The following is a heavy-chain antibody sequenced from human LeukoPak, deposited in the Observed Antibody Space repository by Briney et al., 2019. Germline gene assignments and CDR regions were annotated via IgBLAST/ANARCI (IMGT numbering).Heavy chain of an antibody. CDR3: ARDALRDIVVVPAAISSGWSDYYMDV. Sequence: SQTLSLTCTVSGGSISSGGYYWSWIRQPPGKGPEWIGYIYHSGSTYYNPSLKSRVTISIDRSKNQFSLKLSSVTAADTAVYYCARDALRDIVVVPAAISSGWSDYYMDVWGKGTTVTVSS. CDR2: IYHSGST. V-gene: IGHV4-30-2*01. D-gene: IGHD2-2*01. J-gene: IGHJ6*03. CDR1: GGSISSGGYY.